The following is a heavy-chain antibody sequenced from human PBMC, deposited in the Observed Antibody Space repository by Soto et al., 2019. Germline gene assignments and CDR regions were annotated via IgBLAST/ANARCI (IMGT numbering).Heavy chain of an antibody. Sequence: LSLTCTVSGGSISSDNYYWSWIRQPPGKGLEWIGYIYYSGSTYYNPSLKSRVIISIDTSKNQFSLKLSSVTAADTAVYYCASTSYFDNSGSAYWGQGTLVTVSS. CDR3: ASTSYFDNSGSAY. CDR2: IYYSGST. D-gene: IGHD3-22*01. J-gene: IGHJ4*02. V-gene: IGHV4-30-4*01. CDR1: GGSISSDNYY.